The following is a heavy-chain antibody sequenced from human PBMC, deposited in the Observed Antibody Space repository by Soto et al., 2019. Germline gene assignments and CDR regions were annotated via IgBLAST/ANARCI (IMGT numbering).Heavy chain of an antibody. V-gene: IGHV3-21*01. Sequence: GGSLRLSCAASGFTFSTYTMNWVRQAPGKGLEWVSSISSSSNYIYYADSLKGRFTISRDNAKNSLFLQMDSLRAEDTAVYYCARGYIAMDYWGQGTLVTVSS. CDR2: ISSSSNYI. D-gene: IGHD2-21*01. CDR3: ARGYIAMDY. J-gene: IGHJ4*02. CDR1: GFTFSTYT.